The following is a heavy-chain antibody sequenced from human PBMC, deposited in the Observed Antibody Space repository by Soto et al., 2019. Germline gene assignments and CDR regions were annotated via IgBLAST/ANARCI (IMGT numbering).Heavy chain of an antibody. D-gene: IGHD3-3*01. V-gene: IGHV3-30-3*01. J-gene: IGHJ6*04. CDR2: ISYDGSNK. Sequence: QVQLVESGGGVVQPGRSLRLSCAASGFTFSSYAMHWVRQAPGKGLEWVAVISYDGSNKYYADSVKGRFTISRDNSKNTLYLQMNSLRAEDTAVYYCARDPYSDFWRAYYYYGMDVWGKGTTVTVSS. CDR1: GFTFSSYA. CDR3: ARDPYSDFWRAYYYYGMDV.